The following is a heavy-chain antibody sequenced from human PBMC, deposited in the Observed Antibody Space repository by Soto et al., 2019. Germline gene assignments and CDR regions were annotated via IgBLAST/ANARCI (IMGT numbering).Heavy chain of an antibody. CDR1: GFTFSSYA. V-gene: IGHV3-30-3*01. CDR2: ISYDGSNK. J-gene: IGHJ4*02. D-gene: IGHD3-22*01. CDR3: ARDRYYYDSSCYFAY. Sequence: QVQLVESGGGVVQPGRSLRLSCAASGFTFSSYAMHWVRQAPGKGLEWVAVISYDGSNKYYADSVKGRFTISRDNSKNTLYLQMNSVRAEDTAVYYCARDRYYYDSSCYFAYWGQGTLVTVSS.